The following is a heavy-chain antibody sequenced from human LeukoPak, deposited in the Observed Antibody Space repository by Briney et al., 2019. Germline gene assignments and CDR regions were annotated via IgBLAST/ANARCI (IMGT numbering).Heavy chain of an antibody. V-gene: IGHV4-38-2*01. J-gene: IGHJ3*02. Sequence: SETLSLTCAVSGYSISSGYYWGWIRQPPGQGLEWIGSIYHSGSTYYNPSLKSRVTISVDTSKNQFSLKLSSVTAADTAVYYCARHQHDFWSGSDAFDIWGQGTMVTVSS. D-gene: IGHD3-3*01. CDR2: IYHSGST. CDR1: GYSISSGYY. CDR3: ARHQHDFWSGSDAFDI.